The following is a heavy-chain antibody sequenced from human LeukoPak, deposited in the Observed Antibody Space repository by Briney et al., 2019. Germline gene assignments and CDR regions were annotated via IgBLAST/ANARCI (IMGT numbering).Heavy chain of an antibody. V-gene: IGHV4-59*01. J-gene: IGHJ2*01. D-gene: IGHD6-13*01. CDR2: IYYSGST. CDR3: ARERIAAALNYWYFDL. CDR1: GGSISSYY. Sequence: SETLSLTCTVSGGSISSYYWSWIRQPPGKGLEWIGYIYYSGSTNYNPSLKSRVTISVDTSKNQFSLKLSSVTAADTAVYYCARERIAAALNYWYFDLWGRGTLVTVSS.